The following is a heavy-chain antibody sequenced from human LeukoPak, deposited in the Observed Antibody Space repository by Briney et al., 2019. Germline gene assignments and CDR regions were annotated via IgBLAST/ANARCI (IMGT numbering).Heavy chain of an antibody. CDR3: AKDTYSSSWDVFDY. CDR1: GFPFNAYW. CDR2: ISGSGGST. J-gene: IGHJ4*02. D-gene: IGHD6-13*01. V-gene: IGHV3-23*01. Sequence: GGSLRLSCAASGFPFNAYWMTWVRQAPGKGLEWVSAISGSGGSTYYADSVKGRFTISRDNSKNTLYLQMNSLRAEDTAVYYCAKDTYSSSWDVFDYWGQGTLVTVSS.